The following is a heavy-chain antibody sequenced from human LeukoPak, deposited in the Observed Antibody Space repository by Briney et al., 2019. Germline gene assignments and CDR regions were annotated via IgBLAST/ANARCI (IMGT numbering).Heavy chain of an antibody. CDR1: GFTFSSYA. J-gene: IGHJ6*02. Sequence: QPGGSLRPSCSASGFTFSSYAMHWVRQAPGKGLEYVSAISSNGGSTYYAGSVKGRFTISRDNSKNTLYLQMSSLRAEDTAVYYCVKDYSSGWPYYYYYGMDVWGQGTTVTVSS. D-gene: IGHD6-19*01. CDR2: ISSNGGST. V-gene: IGHV3-64D*09. CDR3: VKDYSSGWPYYYYYGMDV.